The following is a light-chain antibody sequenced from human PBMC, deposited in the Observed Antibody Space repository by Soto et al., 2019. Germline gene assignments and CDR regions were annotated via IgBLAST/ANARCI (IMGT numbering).Light chain of an antibody. V-gene: IGLV2-14*03. Sequence: SALTQPASESGSPGQSITISCPGTSSDVGGFNSISWYQLRPGTATKLILYDVVDRPSGVSYRFSGSKSGNTASLTISGLQAADEADYFCSSYTSTMTNVFGSGTKVT. CDR2: DVV. CDR3: SSYTSTMTNV. J-gene: IGLJ1*01. CDR1: SSDVGGFNS.